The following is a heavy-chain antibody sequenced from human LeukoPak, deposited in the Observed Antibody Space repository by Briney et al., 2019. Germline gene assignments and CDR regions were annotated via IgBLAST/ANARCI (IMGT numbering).Heavy chain of an antibody. CDR1: GFTFSSNV. CDR2: IPASGGST. V-gene: IGHV3-23*01. CDR3: ARGNGTDSYYYGMDV. J-gene: IGHJ6*02. D-gene: IGHD1-1*01. Sequence: GGSLRLSCAASGFTFSSNVMIWVRQAPGKGLEWIASIPASGGSTYYADSVKGRFTISRDNSKSTLYLQMNSLRADEDTAVYYCARGNGTDSYYYGMDVWGQGTTVTVSS.